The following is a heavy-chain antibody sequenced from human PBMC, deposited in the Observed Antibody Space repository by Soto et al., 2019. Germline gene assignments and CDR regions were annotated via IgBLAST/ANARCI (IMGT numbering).Heavy chain of an antibody. D-gene: IGHD5-12*01. Sequence: SETLSLTCTVSGGSISSYYCSWIRQPPGKGLEWIGYIYYSGSTNYNPSLKSRVTISVDTSKNQFSLKLSSVTAADTAVYYCARRSGSGYENFDYWGQGTLVTVS. J-gene: IGHJ4*02. CDR3: ARRSGSGYENFDY. CDR1: GGSISSYY. V-gene: IGHV4-59*08. CDR2: IYYSGST.